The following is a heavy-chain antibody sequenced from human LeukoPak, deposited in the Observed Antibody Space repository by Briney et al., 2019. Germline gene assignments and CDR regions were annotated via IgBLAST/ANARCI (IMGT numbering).Heavy chain of an antibody. CDR3: ARQLGYCSDGSCYFDY. Sequence: GGSLRLXCAASGFTFNNYAMSWVRQAPGRGLEWVSAISTSGDSTYSADSVMGRFTISRDNSKNTLHLQMNSLRPEDTAVYHCARQLGYCSDGSCYFDYWGQGTLVTVSS. D-gene: IGHD2-15*01. J-gene: IGHJ4*02. CDR2: ISTSGDST. V-gene: IGHV3-23*01. CDR1: GFTFNNYA.